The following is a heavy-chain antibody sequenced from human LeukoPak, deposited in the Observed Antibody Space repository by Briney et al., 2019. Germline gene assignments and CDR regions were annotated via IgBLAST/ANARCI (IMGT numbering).Heavy chain of an antibody. CDR1: GGSISGYY. Sequence: PSETLSLTCTVSGGSISGYYWSWVRQPAGKGLEWIGRIYSSGSTNYNSSLNSRVTMSVDTSKNQFSLKLSSVTAADTAMYYCARDGGDYAYYYYYYMAVWGKGTTVIVSS. D-gene: IGHD2-21*01. J-gene: IGHJ6*03. V-gene: IGHV4-4*07. CDR2: IYSSGST. CDR3: ARDGGDYAYYYYYYMAV.